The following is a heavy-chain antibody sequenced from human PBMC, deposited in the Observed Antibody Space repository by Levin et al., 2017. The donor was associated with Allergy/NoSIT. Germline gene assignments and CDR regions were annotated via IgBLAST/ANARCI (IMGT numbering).Heavy chain of an antibody. J-gene: IGHJ4*02. CDR1: GGSISSGDYY. D-gene: IGHD3-3*01. V-gene: IGHV4-30-4*01. CDR2: IYYSGST. CDR3: ARGIDFWSGYPPSFDY. Sequence: SETLSLTCTVSGGSISSGDYYWSWIRQPPGKGLEWIGYIYYSGSTYYNPSLKSRVTISVDTSKNQFSLKLSSVTAADTAVYYCARGIDFWSGYPPSFDYWGQGTLVTVSS.